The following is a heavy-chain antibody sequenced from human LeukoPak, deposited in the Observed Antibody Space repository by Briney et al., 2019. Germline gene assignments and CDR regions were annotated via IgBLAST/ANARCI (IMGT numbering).Heavy chain of an antibody. CDR3: ANTDYDILTGLDY. D-gene: IGHD3-9*01. Sequence: GGSLRLSCAASGFTFSSYAMSWVCQAPGKGLEWVGRIKSKTDGGTTDYAAPVKGRFTISRDDSKNTLYLQMNSLKAEDTGVYYCANTDYDILTGLDYWGQGTLVTVSS. CDR1: GFTFSSYA. CDR2: IKSKTDGGTT. V-gene: IGHV3-15*01. J-gene: IGHJ4*02.